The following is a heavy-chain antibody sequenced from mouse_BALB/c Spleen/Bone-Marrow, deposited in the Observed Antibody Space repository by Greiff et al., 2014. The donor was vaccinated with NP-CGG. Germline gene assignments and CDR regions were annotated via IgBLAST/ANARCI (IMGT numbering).Heavy chain of an antibody. Sequence: LVESGAELVRPGSSVKISCKTSGYAFSFYWMNWVKQRPGQGLEWIGQIYPGDGDTNYNGKFKGKATLTADTSSGTAYMQLSSLTSEDSAVYFCARAGLSTDYWGQGTSLTVSS. D-gene: IGHD1-1*01. CDR3: ARAGLSTDY. CDR2: IYPGDGDT. J-gene: IGHJ2*02. V-gene: IGHV1-80*01. CDR1: GYAFSFYW.